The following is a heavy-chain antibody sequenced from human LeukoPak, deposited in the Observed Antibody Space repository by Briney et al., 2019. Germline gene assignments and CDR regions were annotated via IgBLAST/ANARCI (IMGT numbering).Heavy chain of an antibody. V-gene: IGHV3-11*04. CDR1: GFTFSVYG. Sequence: GGSLRLSCAASGFTFSVYGMSWVRQAPGKGLEWVSYISSSGSTIYYADSVKGRFTISRDNAKNSLYLQMNSLRAEDTAVYYCAREGVVAPFDYWGQGTLVTVSS. CDR3: AREGVVAPFDY. CDR2: ISSSGSTI. J-gene: IGHJ4*02. D-gene: IGHD2-15*01.